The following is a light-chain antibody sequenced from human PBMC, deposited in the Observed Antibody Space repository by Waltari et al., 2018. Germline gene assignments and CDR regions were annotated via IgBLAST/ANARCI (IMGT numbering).Light chain of an antibody. J-gene: IGLJ2*01. CDR3: AAWDDRLRGVV. V-gene: IGLV1-47*01. CDR1: SSNIGSYY. Sequence: QSLLTQPPSASGTPGQRVTISCSGSSSNIGSYYVYWYQQLPGTAPKLLIDGNNQRPSGVLDRFSGSKSGTSGSLAISGLRSEDEADYYCAAWDDRLRGVVFGGGTKLTV. CDR2: GNN.